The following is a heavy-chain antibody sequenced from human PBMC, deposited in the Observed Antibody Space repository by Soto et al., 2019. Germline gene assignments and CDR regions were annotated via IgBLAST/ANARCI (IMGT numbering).Heavy chain of an antibody. CDR2: ISSSSSYT. D-gene: IGHD6-19*01. CDR3: ASMAVAGMDWFDP. V-gene: IGHV3-11*06. Sequence: GGSLRLCCAASGFTFSDYYMSWIRQAPGKGLEWVSYISSSSSYTNYADSVKGRFTISRDNAKNSLYLQMNSLRAEDTAVYYCASMAVAGMDWFDPWGQGTLVTVSS. CDR1: GFTFSDYY. J-gene: IGHJ5*02.